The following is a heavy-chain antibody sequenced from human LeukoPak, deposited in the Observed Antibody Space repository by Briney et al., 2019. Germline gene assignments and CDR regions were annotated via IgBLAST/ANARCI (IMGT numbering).Heavy chain of an antibody. J-gene: IGHJ2*01. D-gene: IGHD3-9*01. Sequence: ASVKVSCKASGYTFTSYGISWVRQAPGQGLEWMGWISAYNGNTSYAQKLQGRVTMTTDTSTSTAYMELRSLRSDDTAVYYCARSPIYYDILTGYHIYWYFDLWGRGTLVTVSS. V-gene: IGHV1-18*01. CDR3: ARSPIYYDILTGYHIYWYFDL. CDR2: ISAYNGNT. CDR1: GYTFTSYG.